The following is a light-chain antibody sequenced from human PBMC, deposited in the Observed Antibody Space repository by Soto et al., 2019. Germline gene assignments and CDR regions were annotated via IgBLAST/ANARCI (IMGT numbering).Light chain of an antibody. CDR3: QQGHNWPLT. Sequence: EIVMTQSPATLSLSPGERAALSCRASQSINSELAWYQQKPGQPPRLLIYGASTRATGVPARFTGSESGSEFTLTISGLQSEDFAVYFCQQGHNWPLTFGQGTSLE. V-gene: IGKV3-15*01. CDR1: QSINSE. CDR2: GAS. J-gene: IGKJ2*01.